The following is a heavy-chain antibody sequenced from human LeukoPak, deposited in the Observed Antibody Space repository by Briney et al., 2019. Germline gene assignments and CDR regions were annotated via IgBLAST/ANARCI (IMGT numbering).Heavy chain of an antibody. CDR1: GGSISSYY. J-gene: IGHJ4*02. CDR2: IYYSGST. CDR3: ARAPVAAAATDYFDY. D-gene: IGHD6-13*01. V-gene: IGHV4-59*08. Sequence: SETLSLTCTVSGGSISSYYWSWIRQPPGKGLEWIGYIYYSGSTNYNPSLKSRVTISVDTSKNQVSLKLSSVTAADTAVYYCARAPVAAAATDYFDYWGQGTLVTVSS.